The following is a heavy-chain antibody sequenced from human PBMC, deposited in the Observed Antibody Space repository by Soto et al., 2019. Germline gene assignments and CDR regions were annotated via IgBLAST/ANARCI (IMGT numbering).Heavy chain of an antibody. Sequence: QVQLVQSGAAVRKPGSSVQVSCKASGGTFYTYTFSWVRQAPGQGLEWMGSITPIYPTTNYAEKFQGRLTVTADGSTNTAYMELNSLTSDDTAVYYCARCPRYSFPTSDDRDSWGQGTLVTVSS. CDR1: GGTFYTYT. V-gene: IGHV1-69*15. D-gene: IGHD5-18*01. J-gene: IGHJ4*02. CDR2: ITPIYPTT. CDR3: ARCPRYSFPTSDDRDS.